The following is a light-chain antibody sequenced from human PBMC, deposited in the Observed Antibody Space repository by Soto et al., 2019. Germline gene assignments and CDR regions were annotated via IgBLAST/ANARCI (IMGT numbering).Light chain of an antibody. CDR3: RQYDNSPIT. CDR2: GAS. J-gene: IGKJ5*01. CDR1: QSVSSSY. Sequence: EIVLTQSPDTLSLSPGERATLSCRASQSVSSSYLAWYQQKPGQAPRLLIYGASSRATGIPDRFSGSGPGTDFTLTISRLEPEDFAVYYCRQYDNSPITFGQGTRLEIK. V-gene: IGKV3-20*01.